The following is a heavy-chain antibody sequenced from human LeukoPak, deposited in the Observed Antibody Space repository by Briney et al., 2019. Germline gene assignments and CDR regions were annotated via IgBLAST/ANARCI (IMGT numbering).Heavy chain of an antibody. J-gene: IGHJ4*02. D-gene: IGHD5-18*01. CDR1: GFTFSSFG. Sequence: GGSLRLSCAASGFTFSSFGMSWVRQAPGKGLEWVSSISGSGSTTYYADSVKGRFTISRDNSKNTLYLQMNSLRAEDAAVYYCAKEEGYIYGLLDYWGQGILVTVSS. CDR3: AKEEGYIYGLLDY. V-gene: IGHV3-23*01. CDR2: ISGSGSTT.